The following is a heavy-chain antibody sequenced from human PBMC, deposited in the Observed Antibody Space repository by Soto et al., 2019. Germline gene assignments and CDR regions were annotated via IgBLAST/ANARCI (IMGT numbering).Heavy chain of an antibody. CDR3: AKDFRYCSGGSCYPNPFYFDY. J-gene: IGHJ4*02. D-gene: IGHD2-15*01. Sequence: ASVKVSCNASGYTFTSYSMHWVRQAPGQRLEWMGWINAGNGNTKYSQKFQGRVTITRDTSASTAYMELSSLRSEDTAVYYCAKDFRYCSGGSCYPNPFYFDYWGQGTLVTVSS. CDR2: INAGNGNT. CDR1: GYTFTSYS. V-gene: IGHV1-3*01.